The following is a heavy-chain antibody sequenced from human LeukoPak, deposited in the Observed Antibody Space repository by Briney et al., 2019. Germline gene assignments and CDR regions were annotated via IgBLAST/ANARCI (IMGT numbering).Heavy chain of an antibody. J-gene: IGHJ4*02. V-gene: IGHV1-8*01. CDR1: GYTFTGYD. CDR2: MSPDSGNT. Sequence: ASVKVSCKASGYTFTGYDINWVRQATGQGLEWQGWMSPDSGNTGYAQKFQGRVTMTRNTATNTAYMELSSLTSEDTAVYYCARALSGCILCFDYWGQGTVVTVSS. CDR3: ARALSGCILCFDY. D-gene: IGHD6-19*01.